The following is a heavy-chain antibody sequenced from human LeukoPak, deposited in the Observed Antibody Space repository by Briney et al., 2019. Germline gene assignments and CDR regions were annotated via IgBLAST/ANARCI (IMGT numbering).Heavy chain of an antibody. CDR1: GFTFSTYW. CDR2: IKQDGSEK. CDR3: ARGGKIAGYYYFYMDV. V-gene: IGHV3-7*01. Sequence: GGSLRLSCVASGFTFSTYWMSWVRQAPGKGLGWVANIKQDGSEKYYVDSVKGRFTISRDNARNSLSLQVNSLRAEDTAVYYCARGGKIAGYYYFYMDVWGKGTTVIVSS. D-gene: IGHD3-3*01. J-gene: IGHJ6*03.